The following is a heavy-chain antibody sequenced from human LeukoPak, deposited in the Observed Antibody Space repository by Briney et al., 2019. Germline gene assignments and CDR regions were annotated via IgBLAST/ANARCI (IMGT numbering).Heavy chain of an antibody. V-gene: IGHV3-23*01. D-gene: IGHD2-8*02. J-gene: IGHJ5*02. CDR1: GFTFYNYA. Sequence: GGSLRLSRAASGFTFYNYAMSWVRQAPGRGLEWVSTISGSGGNTYYADSVKGRFTISRDNSENTLYLQMNSLRAEDTAAYYCAKPLGYCTGGVCYSNYFDPWGQGTLVTVSS. CDR3: AKPLGYCTGGVCYSNYFDP. CDR2: ISGSGGNT.